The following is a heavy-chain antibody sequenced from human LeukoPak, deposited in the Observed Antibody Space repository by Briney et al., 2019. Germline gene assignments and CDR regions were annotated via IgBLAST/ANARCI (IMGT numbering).Heavy chain of an antibody. V-gene: IGHV3-66*01. D-gene: IGHD4-11*01. Sequence: GGSLRLSCAASGFIVKSSYMSWVRQPPGKGLEWVSGIYTDGSTYYADSVQGRFTISRDNSKNMLFLQLNSLRVEDTSVYYCVRGHYSNTLGGQGTLVTVSS. J-gene: IGHJ4*02. CDR1: GFIVKSSY. CDR2: IYTDGST. CDR3: VRGHYSNTL.